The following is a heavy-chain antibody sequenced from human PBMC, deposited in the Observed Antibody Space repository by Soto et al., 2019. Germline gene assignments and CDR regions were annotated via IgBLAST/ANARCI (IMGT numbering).Heavy chain of an antibody. D-gene: IGHD3-16*01. CDR1: SRSFSIAW. CDR2: IKSTSEGGTT. CDR3: ATGADYGNNGWDGY. Sequence: EVQLVESGGGFVKSGGSLRLSCVVSSRSFSIAWMNWVRQAPGGGLQWVGRIKSTSEGGTTDYAAPVKDRFTISRDDSKNMLFLQMNSLKTEDTGIYYCATGADYGNNGWDGYWGQGTRVTVSS. J-gene: IGHJ4*02. V-gene: IGHV3-15*07.